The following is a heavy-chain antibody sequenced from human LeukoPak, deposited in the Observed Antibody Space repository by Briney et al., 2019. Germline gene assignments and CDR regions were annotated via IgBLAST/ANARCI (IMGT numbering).Heavy chain of an antibody. V-gene: IGHV3-11*01. D-gene: IGHD3-10*01. CDR1: GFTFSDSY. J-gene: IGHJ4*02. CDR2: ISNSGSSI. CDR3: AKDSSPLLWFGEFDY. Sequence: GGSLRLSCAASGFTFSDSYMTWIRQAPGKGLEWVSYISNSGSSIYYADSVKGRFTTSRDNAKSSLYLQMNSLRAEDTAVYYCAKDSSPLLWFGEFDYWGQGTLVTVSS.